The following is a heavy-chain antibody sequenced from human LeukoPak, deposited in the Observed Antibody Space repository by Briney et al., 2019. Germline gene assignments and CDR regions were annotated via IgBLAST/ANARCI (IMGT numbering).Heavy chain of an antibody. V-gene: IGHV3-74*01. Sequence: GGSLRLSCAASGFTFSSYWMNWVRQAPGKGLVWVSRIASDGSSTTYADSVKGRFSISRDNAKNSLYLQMNSLRAEDTAVYYCAREGDYYDSSGYYGPFDYWGQGTLVTVSS. D-gene: IGHD3-22*01. CDR2: IASDGSST. J-gene: IGHJ4*02. CDR1: GFTFSSYW. CDR3: AREGDYYDSSGYYGPFDY.